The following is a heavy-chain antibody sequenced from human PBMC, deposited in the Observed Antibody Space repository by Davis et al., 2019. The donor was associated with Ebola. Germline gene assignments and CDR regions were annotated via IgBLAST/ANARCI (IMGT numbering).Heavy chain of an antibody. CDR3: ARQHDPSTPAPGF. Sequence: HTGGSLRLSCAAPGFTFSSYWMHWVRQAPGKGLVWVSRIKTDGSYTNYADSVKGRFAIFRDNAKNTLYLQMNSLRAEDTAVYYCARQHDPSTPAPGFWGQGTLVTVSS. V-gene: IGHV3-74*01. CDR2: IKTDGSYT. CDR1: GFTFSSYW. J-gene: IGHJ4*02. D-gene: IGHD5/OR15-5a*01.